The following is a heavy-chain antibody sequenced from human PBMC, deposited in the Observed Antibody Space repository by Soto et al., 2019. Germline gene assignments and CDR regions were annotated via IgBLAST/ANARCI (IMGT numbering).Heavy chain of an antibody. V-gene: IGHV3-11*01. CDR1: GFTFGDRY. Sequence: QGQLVESGGDLVRPGGSLRLSCATSGFTFGDRYMSWIRQAPGKGLEWVSYISSSGFTIYYADSVKGRFTISRDNANDSLYLQMNSLTAEDTAVYYCARNTKSAAGADYYGLDVWGHATAVIVSS. CDR2: ISSSGFTI. CDR3: ARNTKSAAGADYYGLDV. J-gene: IGHJ6*02. D-gene: IGHD4-17*01.